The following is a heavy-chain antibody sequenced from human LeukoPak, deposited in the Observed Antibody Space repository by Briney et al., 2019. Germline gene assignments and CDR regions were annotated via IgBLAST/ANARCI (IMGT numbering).Heavy chain of an antibody. CDR2: INPNSGGT. CDR1: GYTFTGYY. J-gene: IGHJ6*02. D-gene: IGHD2-2*01. CDR3: ASRYCSSTSCRRTSAYYYYGMDV. Sequence: APVKVSCKASGYTFTGYYMHWVRQAPGQGLEWMGWINPNSGGTNYAQKFQGRVTMTRDTSISTAYMELSRLRSDDTAVYYCASRYCSSTSCRRTSAYYYYGMDVWGHGTTVTVYS. V-gene: IGHV1-2*02.